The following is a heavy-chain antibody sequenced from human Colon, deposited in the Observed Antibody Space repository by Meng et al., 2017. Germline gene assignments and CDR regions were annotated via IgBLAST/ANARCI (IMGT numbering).Heavy chain of an antibody. CDR3: ARHGGWHFDY. V-gene: IGHV4-4*02. D-gene: IGHD6-19*01. CDR1: GGSISSYNW. J-gene: IGHJ4*02. CDR2: IDLGGTP. Sequence: HLRESGPGRVEPSGTLSLTCAVSGGSISSYNWWSWVRQPPGKGLEWIGQIDLGGTPYYNPSLESRVIMSLDKSKNQLSLRLTSVAAADTAVYYCARHGGWHFDYWGQGALVTVSS.